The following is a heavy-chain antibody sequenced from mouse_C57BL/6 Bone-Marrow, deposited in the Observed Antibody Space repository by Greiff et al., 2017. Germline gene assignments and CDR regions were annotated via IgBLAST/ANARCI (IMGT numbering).Heavy chain of an antibody. Sequence: QVQLQQPGAELVRPGTSVKLSCKASGYTFTSYWMHWVKQRPGQGLEWIGVIDPSDSYTNYTPKFKGKAPLTVDTSSSAAYMQLSSLTSENSAVYDCARGVTTVVATRGYFDVWGTGTTVTVSS. V-gene: IGHV1-59*01. CDR1: GYTFTSYW. D-gene: IGHD1-1*01. J-gene: IGHJ1*03. CDR2: IDPSDSYT. CDR3: ARGVTTVVATRGYFDV.